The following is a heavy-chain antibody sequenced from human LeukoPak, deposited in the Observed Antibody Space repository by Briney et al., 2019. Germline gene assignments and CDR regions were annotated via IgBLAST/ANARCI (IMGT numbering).Heavy chain of an antibody. CDR2: INPKSGGT. D-gene: IGHD1-26*01. CDR1: GYTFTGYY. CDR3: ARDLSEWEPEDYMDV. V-gene: IGHV1-2*02. J-gene: IGHJ6*03. Sequence: ASVKVSCKASGYTFTGYYMHWVRQAPGQGLEWMGWINPKSGGTNYAQKFQGRVTMTRDTSISTAYMELSRLRSDDTAVYYCARDLSEWEPEDYMDVWGKGTTVTISS.